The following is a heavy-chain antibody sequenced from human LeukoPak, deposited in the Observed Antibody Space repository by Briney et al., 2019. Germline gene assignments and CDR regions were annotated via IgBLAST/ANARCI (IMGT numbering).Heavy chain of an antibody. CDR1: TFTFSSYA. V-gene: IGHV3-30-3*01. J-gene: IGHJ6*03. D-gene: IGHD6-19*01. CDR3: ARVVAGAGYYMDV. CDR2: ISYDGSNK. Sequence: GGSLRLSCATSTFTFSSYAMHWVRQAPGKGLEWVAVISYDGSNKYYADSVKGRFTISRDNSKNTLYLQMNSLRAEDTAVYYCARVVAGAGYYMDVWGKGTTVTVSS.